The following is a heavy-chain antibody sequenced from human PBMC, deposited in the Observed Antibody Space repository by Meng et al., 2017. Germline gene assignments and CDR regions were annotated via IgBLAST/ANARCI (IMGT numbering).Heavy chain of an antibody. J-gene: IGHJ4*02. V-gene: IGHV3-66*02. Sequence: GESLKISCAASGFTVSSHYMSWVRQAPGKGLEWVSVIYSGGSTYYADSVKGRFTISRDNSKNTLYLQMNSLRAEDTAVYYCARAGRSSGTYYFDYWGQGTLVTVYS. D-gene: IGHD6-19*01. CDR2: IYSGGST. CDR3: ARAGRSSGTYYFDY. CDR1: GFTVSSHY.